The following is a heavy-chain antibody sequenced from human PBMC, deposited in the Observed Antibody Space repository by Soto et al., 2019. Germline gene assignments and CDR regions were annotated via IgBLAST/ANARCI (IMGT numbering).Heavy chain of an antibody. D-gene: IGHD3-9*01. CDR1: GGSISSSPYY. CDR3: ARHFPLRLVRSTWFDT. Sequence: SETLSLTCIVSGGSISSSPYYWGWIRQPPGKGLEWIGSIYFSGSTYYSPSLRSRLTMSVDTSKNQLSLKLSSVTAADSAVYYCARHFPLRLVRSTWFDTWGQGTLVTVSS. J-gene: IGHJ5*02. V-gene: IGHV4-39*01. CDR2: IYFSGST.